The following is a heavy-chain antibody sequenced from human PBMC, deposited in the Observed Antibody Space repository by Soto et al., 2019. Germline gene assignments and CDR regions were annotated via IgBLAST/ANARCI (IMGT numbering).Heavy chain of an antibody. Sequence: PGGSLRHSCAASGFSFRSEAMSWDRQAPGKGLEWVSAISGSGDSTYYADSVKGRFTISRDNSKNTLYLQMKSLRAEDTAIYYCAKDMRCSGGSCYSDFDYWGQGTLVTVSS. CDR3: AKDMRCSGGSCYSDFDY. CDR1: GFSFRSEA. CDR2: ISGSGDST. D-gene: IGHD2-15*01. J-gene: IGHJ4*02. V-gene: IGHV3-23*01.